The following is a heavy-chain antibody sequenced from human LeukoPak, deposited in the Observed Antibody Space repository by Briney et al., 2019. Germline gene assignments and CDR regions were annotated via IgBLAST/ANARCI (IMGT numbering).Heavy chain of an antibody. Sequence: GESLKISCKGSESSFTSYWIGWVRQMPGKGLEWMGIIYPGDSDTRYSPSFQGQVTISADKSISTAYLQWSSLKASDTAMYYCARTGRDGYNLNWFDPWGQGTLVTVSS. CDR3: ARTGRDGYNLNWFDP. V-gene: IGHV5-51*01. J-gene: IGHJ5*02. CDR1: ESSFTSYW. D-gene: IGHD5-24*01. CDR2: IYPGDSDT.